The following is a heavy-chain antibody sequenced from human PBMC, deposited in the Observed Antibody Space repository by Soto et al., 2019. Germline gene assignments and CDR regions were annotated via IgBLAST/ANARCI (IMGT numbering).Heavy chain of an antibody. V-gene: IGHV1-18*04. D-gene: IGHD2-2*01. CDR3: ARVSSSIVVVPDYGMDV. Sequence: ASVKVSCKASGYTFISHGITWVRQAPGQGLEWMGWISVKNGNTKYAQKVQDRVTMTTDTSTSTAYSEVRSLRSDDTAVYYCARVSSSIVVVPDYGMDVWGQGTTVTVSS. CDR2: ISVKNGNT. CDR1: GYTFISHG. J-gene: IGHJ6*02.